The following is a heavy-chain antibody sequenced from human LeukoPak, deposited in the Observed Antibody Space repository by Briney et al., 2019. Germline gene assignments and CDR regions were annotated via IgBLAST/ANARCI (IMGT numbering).Heavy chain of an antibody. J-gene: IGHJ3*02. CDR2: ISSSGSTI. D-gene: IGHD5-24*01. CDR3: ARKHRDGYNFWAFDI. CDR1: GFTFSSYE. Sequence: GGSLRLSCAASGFTFSSYEMNWVRQAPGKGLEWVSYISSSGSTIYYADSVKGRFTISRDNAKNSLYLQMNSLRAEDTAVYYCARKHRDGYNFWAFDIWGQGTMVTVSS. V-gene: IGHV3-48*03.